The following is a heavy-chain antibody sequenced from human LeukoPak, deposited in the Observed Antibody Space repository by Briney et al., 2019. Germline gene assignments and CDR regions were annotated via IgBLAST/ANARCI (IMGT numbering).Heavy chain of an antibody. D-gene: IGHD6-19*01. CDR3: AKGAAINGWYWFDP. CDR1: GFTFSNYG. J-gene: IGHJ5*02. Sequence: QSGGSLRLSCAASGFTFSNYGMNWVRQAPGKGLEWVSSIIRRADEAHHADSVKGRFTISRDNSKNTLYLQINSLRAEDTALYYCAKGAAINGWYWFDPWGPGTPVTVSS. V-gene: IGHV3-23*01. CDR2: IIRRADEA.